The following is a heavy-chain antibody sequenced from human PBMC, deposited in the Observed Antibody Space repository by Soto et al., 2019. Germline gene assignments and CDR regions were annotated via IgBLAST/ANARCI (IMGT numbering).Heavy chain of an antibody. J-gene: IGHJ4*02. D-gene: IGHD3-16*02. V-gene: IGHV4-59*08. Sequence: PSETLSLTCTVSGGSIRSYYWSWIRQPPGKGLEWIGYIYYSGSTNYNPSLKSRVTISVDTSKNQFSLKLSSVTAADTAVYYCARQNYDYVWGSYRYTVPRPFDYWGQGTLVTVSS. CDR3: ARQNYDYVWGSYRYTVPRPFDY. CDR2: IYYSGST. CDR1: GGSIRSYY.